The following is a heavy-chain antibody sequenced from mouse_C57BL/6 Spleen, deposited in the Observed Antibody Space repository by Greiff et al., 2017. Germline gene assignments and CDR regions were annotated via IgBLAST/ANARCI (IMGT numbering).Heavy chain of an antibody. CDR2: INPNNGGT. Sequence: EVQLQQSGPELVKPGASVKISCKASGYTFTDYYMNWVKQSHGQSLEWIGDINPNNGGTSYNQKFKGKATLTVDKSSSTAYMELRSLTSEDSAVYYCARRYYGNSYDYWGQGTTLTVSS. CDR3: ARRYYGNSYDY. J-gene: IGHJ2*01. D-gene: IGHD1-1*01. CDR1: GYTFTDYY. V-gene: IGHV1-26*01.